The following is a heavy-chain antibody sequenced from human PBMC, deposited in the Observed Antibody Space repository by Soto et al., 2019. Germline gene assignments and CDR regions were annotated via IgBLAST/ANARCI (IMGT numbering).Heavy chain of an antibody. CDR2: ISYDGSNK. D-gene: IGHD3-16*02. V-gene: IGHV3-30*18. Sequence: QVQLVESGGGVVQPGRSLRLSCVASGFTFSSYGMHWVRQAPGKGLEWVAVISYDGSNKYYADSVKGRFTISRDNSKNTLYLQMNSLRAEDTAVYYCAKTQELHLGELSPFGYWGQGTLVTVSS. CDR1: GFTFSSYG. J-gene: IGHJ4*02. CDR3: AKTQELHLGELSPFGY.